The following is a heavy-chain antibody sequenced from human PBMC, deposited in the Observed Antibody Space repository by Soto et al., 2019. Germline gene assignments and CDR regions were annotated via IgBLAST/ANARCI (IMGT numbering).Heavy chain of an antibody. CDR3: ARLGFEYDTSTPYYNVLHYYGVDV. D-gene: IGHD3-9*01. CDR1: GDTFSTYT. V-gene: IGHV1-69*13. J-gene: IGHJ6*02. CDR2: IIPRSATS. Sequence: GASVKVSCKASGDTFSTYTITWIRQAPGQGLEWMGGIIPRSATSKYAQKFQGRVTITAYLQWSTLKASDTAKYYCARLGFEYDTSTPYYNVLHYYGVDVWGQGTTVTVSS.